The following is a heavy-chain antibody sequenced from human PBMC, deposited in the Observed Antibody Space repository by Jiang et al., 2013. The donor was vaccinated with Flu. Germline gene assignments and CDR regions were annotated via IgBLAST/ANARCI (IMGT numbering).Heavy chain of an antibody. CDR1: GDSVSSNSAA. CDR3: ARVHFISSYGPRGHFDY. CDR2: TYYRSKWYN. D-gene: IGHD5-18*01. Sequence: SQTLSLTCAISGDSVSSNSAAWNWIRQSPSRGLEWLGRTYYRSKWYNDYAVSVKSRITINPDTSKNQFSLQLNSVTPEDTAVYYCARVHFISSYGPRGHFDYWGQGTLVTVSS. V-gene: IGHV6-1*01. J-gene: IGHJ4*02.